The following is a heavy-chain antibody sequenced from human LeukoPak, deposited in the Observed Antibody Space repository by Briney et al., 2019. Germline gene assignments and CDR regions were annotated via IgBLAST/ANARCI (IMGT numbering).Heavy chain of an antibody. Sequence: GASVKVSCKASGYTFTGYYMHWVRHAPGQGLELMGWINPNSGGTNYAQKFQGRVTMTRDTSISTAYMELSRLRSDDTAVYYCARGTYSSGWYGYYFDYWGQGTLVTVSS. CDR1: GYTFTGYY. CDR3: ARGTYSSGWYGYYFDY. V-gene: IGHV1-2*02. CDR2: INPNSGGT. J-gene: IGHJ4*02. D-gene: IGHD6-19*01.